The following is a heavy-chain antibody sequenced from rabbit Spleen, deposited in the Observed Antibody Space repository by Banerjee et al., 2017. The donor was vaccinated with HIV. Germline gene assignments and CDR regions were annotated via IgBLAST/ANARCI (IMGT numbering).Heavy chain of an antibody. J-gene: IGHJ3*01. CDR2: IDSGSSGFT. Sequence: QEQLEESGGDLVKPEGSLTLTCKASGFSFNNGYDMCWVRQAPGKGLEWIACIDSGSSGFTYFATWAKGRFTISKTSSTTVTLQMTSLTAADTATYFCARDAGTSFSPYGMDLWGQGTLVTVS. CDR1: GFSFNNGYD. D-gene: IGHD8-1*01. V-gene: IGHV1S45*01. CDR3: ARDAGTSFSPYGMDL.